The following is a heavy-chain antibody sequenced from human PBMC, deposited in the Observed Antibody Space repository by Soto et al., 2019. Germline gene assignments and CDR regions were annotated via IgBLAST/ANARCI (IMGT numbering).Heavy chain of an antibody. Sequence: SCIRKGPGKGLEWVSYITSSGSTIYYADSVKGRFTISRDNAKNSLYLQMNSLRAEDTAVYYCARENEQWVAADNWGQRPLVTVSS. J-gene: IGHJ4*02. D-gene: IGHD6-19*01. V-gene: IGHV3-11*01. CDR3: ARENEQWVAADN. CDR2: ITSSGSTI.